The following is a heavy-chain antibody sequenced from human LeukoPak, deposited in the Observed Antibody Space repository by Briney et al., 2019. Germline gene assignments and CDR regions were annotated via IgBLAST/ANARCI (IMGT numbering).Heavy chain of an antibody. D-gene: IGHD3-22*01. J-gene: IGHJ4*02. CDR3: ARGADSSGYYSIFYFDY. Sequence: SETLSLTCTVSGXSISSYYWNWIRQPPGKGLEWIGYIFYSGSTNYNPSLKSRVTISVDTSKNQFSLKLSSVTAADTAVYYCARGADSSGYYSIFYFDYWGQGTLVTVSS. V-gene: IGHV4-59*01. CDR1: GXSISSYY. CDR2: IFYSGST.